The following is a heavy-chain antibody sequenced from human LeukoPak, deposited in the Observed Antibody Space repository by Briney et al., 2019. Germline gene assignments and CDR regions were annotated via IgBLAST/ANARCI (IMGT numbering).Heavy chain of an antibody. J-gene: IGHJ4*02. D-gene: IGHD3-22*01. V-gene: IGHV1-69*04. CDR1: GGTFSSYA. CDR3: ATSPYYYDSSGYYNVGVQFDY. Sequence: SVKVSCKASGGTFSSYAISWVRQAPGQGLEWMGRIIPILGIANYAQKFQGRVTMTEDTSTDTAYMELSSLRSEDTAVYYCATSPYYYDSSGYYNVGVQFDYWGQGTLVTVSS. CDR2: IIPILGIA.